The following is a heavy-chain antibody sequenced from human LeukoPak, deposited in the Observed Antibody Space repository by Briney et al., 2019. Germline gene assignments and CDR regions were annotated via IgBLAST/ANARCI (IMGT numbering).Heavy chain of an antibody. Sequence: GGSLGLSCAASGFTFSGCDMHWVRQPTGRGLEWVSSIGISGGTYYRDSVKGRFTVSREDAKNPSYLQMNSLRAGDTAVYYCARGKYGYTSGWQIPDYWGQGTLVTVSS. D-gene: IGHD6-19*01. V-gene: IGHV3-13*01. CDR3: ARGKYGYTSGWQIPDY. CDR2: IGISGGT. J-gene: IGHJ4*02. CDR1: GFTFSGCD.